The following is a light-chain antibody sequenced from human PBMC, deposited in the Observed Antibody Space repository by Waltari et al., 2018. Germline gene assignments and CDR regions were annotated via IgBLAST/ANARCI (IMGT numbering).Light chain of an antibody. CDR3: QQLHSPGYT. Sequence: IQLTQSPSSLSASVGDRVTITCRASQGISNYLALYQQKPGKVPKLLIHSASTLQSGVPSRFSGSGSGTDFTLTISSLQPEDFATYYCQQLHSPGYTFGQGTKLEIK. CDR2: SAS. CDR1: QGISNY. J-gene: IGKJ2*01. V-gene: IGKV1-9*01.